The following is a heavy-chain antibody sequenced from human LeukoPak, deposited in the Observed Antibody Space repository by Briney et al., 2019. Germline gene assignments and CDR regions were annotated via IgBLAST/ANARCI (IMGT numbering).Heavy chain of an antibody. CDR2: IIPIFGTA. CDR1: GGTFSSYA. J-gene: IGHJ6*03. D-gene: IGHD6-13*01. V-gene: IGHV1-69*05. Sequence: SVKVSCTASGGTFSSYAISWVRQAPGQGLEWMGGIIPIFGTANYAQKFQGRVTITTDESTSTAYMELSSLRSEDTAVYYCARDGVAAAGTQDYYYYMDVWGKGTTVTVSS. CDR3: ARDGVAAAGTQDYYYYMDV.